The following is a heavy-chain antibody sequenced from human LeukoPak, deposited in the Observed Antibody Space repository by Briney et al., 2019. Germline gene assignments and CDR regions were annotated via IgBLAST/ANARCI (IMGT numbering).Heavy chain of an antibody. V-gene: IGHV2-5*02. J-gene: IGHJ4*02. CDR3: AQLTYYYDGSDYYFHHY. Sequence: SGPTLVNPTQTLTLTCTFSGFSLSTSGVGVGWIRQPPVKALEGLALIYWDDDKRYSPSLKSRLTITKDTSKNQVVLTMTNMDPVDTATYYCAQLTYYYDGSDYYFHHYWGQGTLVTVSS. CDR2: IYWDDDK. CDR1: GFSLSTSGVG. D-gene: IGHD3-22*01.